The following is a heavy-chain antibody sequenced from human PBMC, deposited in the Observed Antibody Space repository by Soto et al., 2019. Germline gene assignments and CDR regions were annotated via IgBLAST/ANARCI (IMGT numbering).Heavy chain of an antibody. J-gene: IGHJ4*02. CDR3: ARHRGYSSGLEYYFDY. Sequence: QLQLQESGPGLVKPSETLSLTCTVSGGSISSSSYYWGWIRQPPGQGLEWIGSIYYSGSTYSNPSLKSRVTISVDTSKNQFSLKLSSVTAADTAVYYCARHRGYSSGLEYYFDYWGQGTLVTVSS. D-gene: IGHD6-19*01. CDR1: GGSISSSSYY. CDR2: IYYSGST. V-gene: IGHV4-39*01.